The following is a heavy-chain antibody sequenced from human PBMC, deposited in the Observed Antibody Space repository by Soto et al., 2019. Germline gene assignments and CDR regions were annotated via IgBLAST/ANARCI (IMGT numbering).Heavy chain of an antibody. CDR2: VVPAFGKT. V-gene: IGHV1-69*06. Sequence: QVQLVQSGAEVKKPGSSVMVSCKASGDTSRPFSFSWVRQAPGLGLEWVGGVVPAFGKTNYAQRFQGRVTITADRSTNADSLEVRSLRAEDSAVYYCATEPGITGNVGKYLDYWGQGTLITVSS. CDR1: GDTSRPFS. CDR3: ATEPGITGNVGKYLDY. J-gene: IGHJ4*02. D-gene: IGHD1-20*01.